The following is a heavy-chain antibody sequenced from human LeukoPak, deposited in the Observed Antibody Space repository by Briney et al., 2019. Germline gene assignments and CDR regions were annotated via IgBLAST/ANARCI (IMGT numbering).Heavy chain of an antibody. CDR1: GGTFSSYA. J-gene: IGHJ5*02. CDR2: IIPILGIA. V-gene: IGHV1-69*04. CDR3: ARGRGSGHKENWFDP. Sequence: SVKVSCKASGGTFSSYAISWVRQAPGQGLEWMGRIIPILGIANYAQKFQGRVTITADKSASTAYMELSSLRSEDTAVYYCARGRGSGHKENWFDPWGQGTLVTVSS. D-gene: IGHD6-19*01.